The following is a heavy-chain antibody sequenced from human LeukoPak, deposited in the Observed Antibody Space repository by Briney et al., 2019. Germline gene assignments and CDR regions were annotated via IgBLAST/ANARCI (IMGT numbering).Heavy chain of an antibody. V-gene: IGHV3-48*01. D-gene: IGHD2-15*01. CDR2: ISSSSSTI. CDR1: GFTFSSYS. J-gene: IGHJ3*02. CDR3: ARDGRRKYCSGGSCYTDAFDI. Sequence: GGSLRLSCADSGFTFSSYSMNWVRQAPGKGLEWVSYISSSSSTIYYADSVKGRFTISRDNAKNSLYLQMNSLRAEDTAVYYCARDGRRKYCSGGSCYTDAFDIWGQGAMVTVSS.